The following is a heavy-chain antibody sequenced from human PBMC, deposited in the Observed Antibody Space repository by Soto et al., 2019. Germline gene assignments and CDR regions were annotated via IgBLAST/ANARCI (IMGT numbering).Heavy chain of an antibody. Sequence: GGSLRLSCAASGFTFSSYAMSWVRQAPGKGLEWVSAISGSGGSTYYADSVKGRFTISRDNSKNTLYLQMNSLRAEDTAVYYCAPDTAAVLRYFDWSSYWGQGIPVTVYS. V-gene: IGHV3-23*01. J-gene: IGHJ4*02. CDR1: GFTFSSYA. CDR3: APDTAAVLRYFDWSSY. CDR2: ISGSGGST. D-gene: IGHD3-9*01.